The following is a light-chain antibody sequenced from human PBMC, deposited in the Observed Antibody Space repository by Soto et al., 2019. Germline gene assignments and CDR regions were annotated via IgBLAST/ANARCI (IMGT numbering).Light chain of an antibody. Sequence: SVLTQPASVSGSPGQSITISCTGTSSDVGGYNYVSWYQQHPGKAPKLIIYDVTNRPSGVSNPFSGSNSGNTASLTISGLQPEDEADYYCSSYTTSNTRQIVFGTGTKVTVL. CDR1: SSDVGGYNY. J-gene: IGLJ1*01. V-gene: IGLV2-14*01. CDR2: DVT. CDR3: SSYTTSNTRQIV.